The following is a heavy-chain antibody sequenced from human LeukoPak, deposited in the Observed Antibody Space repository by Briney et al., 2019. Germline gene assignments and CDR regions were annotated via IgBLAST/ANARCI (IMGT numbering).Heavy chain of an antibody. CDR2: ISYDGSNK. D-gene: IGHD6-19*01. CDR3: ARALSSGNPRHPKYYFDC. Sequence: GGSLRLSCAASGFTCSSYAMHWVRQAPGKGLEWVAVISYDGSNKYYADSVKGRFTISSDNSKNTLYLQMNSLRAEDTAVYYCARALSSGNPRHPKYYFDCWGQGTLVTVSS. V-gene: IGHV3-30-3*01. J-gene: IGHJ4*02. CDR1: GFTCSSYA.